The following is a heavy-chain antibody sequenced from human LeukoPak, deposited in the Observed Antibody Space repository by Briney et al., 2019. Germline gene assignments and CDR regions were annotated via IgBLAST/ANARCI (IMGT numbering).Heavy chain of an antibody. V-gene: IGHV3-21*01. J-gene: IGHJ4*02. CDR1: GFSFSSYT. CDR3: AVCSSTSCPDY. CDR2: ISSGGSNV. Sequence: GGSLRLSCAASGFSFSSYTMHWFRQARGEGLEWVSSISSGGSNVFYGDSLKGRFTISRDNAKNSLHLQMNSLRVEDTAIYFCAVCSSTSCPDYWGQGTLVTVSS. D-gene: IGHD2-2*01.